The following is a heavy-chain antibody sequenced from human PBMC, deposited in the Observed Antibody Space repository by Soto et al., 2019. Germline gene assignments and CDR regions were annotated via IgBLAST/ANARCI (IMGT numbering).Heavy chain of an antibody. J-gene: IGHJ4*02. V-gene: IGHV1-2*02. Sequence: QAQLVQSGAEVKKPGASVKVSCEASGYTFTSYYMHWVRQAPGQGLEWMGWINPNSGDTKYAQRFQSRVSMTRDTSITTAYMEVKMLTSDDTAVYYCARQLAYCGGDCFTEPVDYWGQGTLVTVSS. CDR2: INPNSGDT. CDR3: ARQLAYCGGDCFTEPVDY. D-gene: IGHD2-21*02. CDR1: GYTFTSYY.